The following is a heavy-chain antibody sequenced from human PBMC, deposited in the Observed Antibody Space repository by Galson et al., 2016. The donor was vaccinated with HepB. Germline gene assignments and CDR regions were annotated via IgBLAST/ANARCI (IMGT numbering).Heavy chain of an antibody. CDR1: GFAFSSHA. CDR2: ISDSGGTS. D-gene: IGHD2/OR15-2a*01. V-gene: IGHV3-23*01. J-gene: IGHJ4*02. CDR3: AKDRSGRFYFPSGDFDY. Sequence: SLRLSCASSGFAFSSHAMSWVRQAPGKGLEWVSGISDSGGTSFYAVSVRGRFTISRDNSKNTVFLQMNSLRAEDTAVYYCAKDRSGRFYFPSGDFDYWGQGALVTVSS.